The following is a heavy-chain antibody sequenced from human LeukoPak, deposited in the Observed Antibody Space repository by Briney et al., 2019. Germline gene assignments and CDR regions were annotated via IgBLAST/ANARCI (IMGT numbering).Heavy chain of an antibody. Sequence: GGSLRLSCAASGFAFSSYGMHWVRQAPGKGLEWVAFIRYDGSNIYYADSVKGRFTISRDNSKNTLYLQMNSLRAEDTAVYYCARDIRSGYSYGPYSTSGWNYMDVWGKGTTVTISS. J-gene: IGHJ6*03. CDR1: GFAFSSYG. V-gene: IGHV3-30*02. CDR2: IRYDGSNI. D-gene: IGHD5-18*01. CDR3: ARDIRSGYSYGPYSTSGWNYMDV.